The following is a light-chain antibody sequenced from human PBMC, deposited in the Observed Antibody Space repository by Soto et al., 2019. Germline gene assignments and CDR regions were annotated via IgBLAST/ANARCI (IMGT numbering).Light chain of an antibody. J-gene: IGKJ1*01. Sequence: EIVLTQSPATLSLSPGERATLSCRASQSVSSYLAWYEQKPGQAPRLLIYDASNRATGIPARFSGSGSGTDFTLTISSPVPEDFAVYYCQQRSNWPWTFGQGTKVEIK. V-gene: IGKV3-11*01. CDR1: QSVSSY. CDR2: DAS. CDR3: QQRSNWPWT.